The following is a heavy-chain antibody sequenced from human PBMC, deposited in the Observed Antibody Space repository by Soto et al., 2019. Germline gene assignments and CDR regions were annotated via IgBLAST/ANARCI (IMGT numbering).Heavy chain of an antibody. D-gene: IGHD6-13*01. CDR2: ISWNSGSI. J-gene: IGHJ4*02. CDR1: GFTFDDYA. V-gene: IGHV3-9*01. CDR3: AKDKGYSSSWYSEFDY. Sequence: GGSLRLSCAASGFTFDDYAMHWVRQAPGKGLEWVSGISWNSGSIGYADSVKGRFTISRDNAKNSLYLQMNSLRAEDTALYYCAKDKGYSSSWYSEFDYWGQGT.